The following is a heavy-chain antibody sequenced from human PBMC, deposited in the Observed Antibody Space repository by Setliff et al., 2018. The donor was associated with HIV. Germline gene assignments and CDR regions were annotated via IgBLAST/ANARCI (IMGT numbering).Heavy chain of an antibody. V-gene: IGHV3-74*03. Sequence: PGGSLRLSCRASGFTFRTYWMHWVRQAPGKGLVWVARINNDGSSTTYAESVKGQFIISRDNAKNTMYLQMTSLRVEDTAVYYCAREMDSSSSGIDNWGQGALVTVSS. CDR1: GFTFRTYW. J-gene: IGHJ4*02. D-gene: IGHD6-6*01. CDR3: AREMDSSSSGIDN. CDR2: INNDGSST.